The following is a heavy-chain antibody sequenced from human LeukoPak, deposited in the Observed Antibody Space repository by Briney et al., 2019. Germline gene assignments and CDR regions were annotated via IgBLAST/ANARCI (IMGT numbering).Heavy chain of an antibody. CDR3: ARGNYYDSSGYVFGGFDP. D-gene: IGHD3-22*01. J-gene: IGHJ5*02. V-gene: IGHV1-8*01. CDR2: MNPNSGNT. Sequence: ASVKVSCKASGYTFTSYDINWVRQATGQGLEWMGWMNPNSGNTGYAQKFQGRVTMTRNTSISTAYMELSSLRSEHTAVYYCARGNYYDSSGYVFGGFDPWGQGILATVSS. CDR1: GYTFTSYD.